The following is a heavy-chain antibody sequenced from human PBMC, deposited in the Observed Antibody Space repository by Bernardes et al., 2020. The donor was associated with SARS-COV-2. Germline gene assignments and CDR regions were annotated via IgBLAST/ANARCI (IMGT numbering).Heavy chain of an antibody. CDR3: ARDQGGGRSRSGLYIDY. CDR1: GYTFTSYG. J-gene: IGHJ4*02. V-gene: IGHV1-18*01. D-gene: IGHD3-16*01. CDR2: ISAYNGNT. Sequence: ASVKVSCKASGYTFTSYGISWVRQAPGQGLEWMGWISAYNGNTNYAQKLQGRVTMTTDTSTSTAYMELRSLRSDDTAVYYCARDQGGGRSRSGLYIDYWGQGTLVTVSS.